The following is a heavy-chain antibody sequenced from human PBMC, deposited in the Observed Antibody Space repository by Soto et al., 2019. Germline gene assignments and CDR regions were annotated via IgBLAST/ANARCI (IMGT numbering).Heavy chain of an antibody. CDR1: GYSFTSYW. CDR3: ARRLVVVAATVDWFDP. CDR2: IYPGDSDT. J-gene: IGHJ5*02. V-gene: IGHV5-51*01. Sequence: PGESLKISCKGSGYSFTSYWIGWVRQMPGKGLEWMGIIYPGDSDTRYSPSFQGQVTISADKSISTAYLQWSSLKASDTAMYYCARRLVVVAATVDWFDPWGQGTLVTVYS. D-gene: IGHD2-15*01.